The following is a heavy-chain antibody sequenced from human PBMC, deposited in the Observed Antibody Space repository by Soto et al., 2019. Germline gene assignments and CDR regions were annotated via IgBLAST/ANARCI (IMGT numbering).Heavy chain of an antibody. CDR1: GFTFGNYG. J-gene: IGHJ3*01. CDR3: AKGFIVVVTVIRPDDAFDV. D-gene: IGHD2-21*02. Sequence: DVQLLESGGGLVQPGGSLRLSCAASGFTFGNYGMNWVRQAPGKGLEWVAGISGGGGSTYYGDSVKGRFTISRDPSKNTVFVEMKSLRVEDTAVYYCAKGFIVVVTVIRPDDAFDVWGQGTLVTVAS. V-gene: IGHV3-23*01. CDR2: ISGGGGST.